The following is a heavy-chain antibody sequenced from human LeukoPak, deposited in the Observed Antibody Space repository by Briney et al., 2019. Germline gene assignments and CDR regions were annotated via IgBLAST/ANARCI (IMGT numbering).Heavy chain of an antibody. CDR3: TTDGFYYDSSGYYVRENYFDY. CDR1: GFTFSNVW. D-gene: IGHD3-22*01. V-gene: IGHV3-15*01. J-gene: IGHJ4*02. CDR2: IKNKIDGEST. Sequence: GGSLRLSCAASGFTFSNVWMTWVRQAPGKGLEWVGRIKNKIDGESTDYAAPVKDRFTISRDDSRNTLYLQINNLKTEDTAVYYCTTDGFYYDSSGYYVRENYFDYWGQGTLVTVSS.